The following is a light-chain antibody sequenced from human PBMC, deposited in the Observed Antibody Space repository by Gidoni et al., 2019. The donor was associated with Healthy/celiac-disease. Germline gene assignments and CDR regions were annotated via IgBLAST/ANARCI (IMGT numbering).Light chain of an antibody. J-gene: IGLJ3*02. Sequence: QSVLTQPPSVSAAPGQKVTISCSVSSSNIGNNYVSWYQQRPGTAPKLLIYENNKRPSGIPDRFSGSKSGTSATLGITGLQTGDEADYYCGTWDSSLSAGGVFGGGTKLTVL. CDR1: SSNIGNNY. V-gene: IGLV1-51*02. CDR2: ENN. CDR3: GTWDSSLSAGGV.